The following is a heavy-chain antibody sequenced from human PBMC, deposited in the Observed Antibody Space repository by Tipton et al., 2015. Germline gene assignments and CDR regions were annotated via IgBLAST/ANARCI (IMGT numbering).Heavy chain of an antibody. J-gene: IGHJ6*02. D-gene: IGHD6-19*01. CDR1: GASIRRYY. CDR3: AKDGSSGWQDTVYYYYGMDV. Sequence: TLSLTCTVSGASIRRYYWSWIRQPPGKGLEWIGYTSYSGGTNYNPSLKSRVTMSVDTSKNLFSLNLTSVTAADTALYYCAKDGSSGWQDTVYYYYGMDVWGQGTTVTVSS. V-gene: IGHV4-59*01. CDR2: TSYSGGT.